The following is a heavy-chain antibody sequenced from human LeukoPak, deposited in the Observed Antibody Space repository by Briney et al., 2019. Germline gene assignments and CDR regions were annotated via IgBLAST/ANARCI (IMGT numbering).Heavy chain of an antibody. D-gene: IGHD1-1*01. V-gene: IGHV4-38-2*02. CDR2: INHSGST. Sequence: KPSETLSLTCTVSGLSFSSAYCWGWIRQPPGKGLEWIGEINHSGSTNYNPSLKSRVTISVDTSKNQFSLKLSSVTAADTAVYYCARRPRNVPYFDYWGQGTLVTVSS. CDR3: ARRPRNVPYFDY. CDR1: GLSFSSAYC. J-gene: IGHJ4*02.